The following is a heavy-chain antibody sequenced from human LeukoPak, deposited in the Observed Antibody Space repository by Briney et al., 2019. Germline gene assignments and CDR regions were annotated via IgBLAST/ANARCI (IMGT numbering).Heavy chain of an antibody. V-gene: IGHV3-23*01. CDR3: ARRYFDY. Sequence: GGTLRLSCVASGFTSGVYAMSWVRQAPGKGLEWVSAFSGGGDSFYADSVRGRFSVSADKSKNILYLQMNSLRVEDTAIYYCARRYFDYWGQGTLVTVSS. CDR2: FSGGGDS. CDR1: GFTSGVYA. J-gene: IGHJ4*02.